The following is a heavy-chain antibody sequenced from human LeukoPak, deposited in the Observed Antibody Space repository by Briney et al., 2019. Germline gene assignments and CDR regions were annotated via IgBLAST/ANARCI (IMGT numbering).Heavy chain of an antibody. Sequence: GSLRLSCAASGFTFSSYAMSWVRQAPGKGLEWVSAISGSGGSTYYADSVKGRFPISRDNSKNTLYLQMNSLRAEDTAVSYCAKDAHDYGDYETRNWFDPWGQGTLVTVSS. CDR2: ISGSGGST. D-gene: IGHD4-17*01. V-gene: IGHV3-23*01. CDR1: GFTFSSYA. CDR3: AKDAHDYGDYETRNWFDP. J-gene: IGHJ5*02.